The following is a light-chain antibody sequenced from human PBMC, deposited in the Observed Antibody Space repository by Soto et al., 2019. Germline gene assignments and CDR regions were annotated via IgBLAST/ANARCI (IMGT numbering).Light chain of an antibody. CDR3: QQYHTWPVT. Sequence: EIVLTQSPATLSLSPGERATLSCRASQSVISYLAWYQHKPGQAPRLLIYDASTRATGIPARFSGSGSETDFTLTIDSLQSEDCATYYCQQYHTWPVTFGGGTKVDNK. V-gene: IGKV3-15*01. CDR2: DAS. CDR1: QSVISY. J-gene: IGKJ4*01.